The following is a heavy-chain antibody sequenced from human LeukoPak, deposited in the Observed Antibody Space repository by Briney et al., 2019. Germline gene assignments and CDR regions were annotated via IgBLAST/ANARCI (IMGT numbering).Heavy chain of an antibody. J-gene: IGHJ4*02. V-gene: IGHV3-21*01. CDR1: GFTFSDHY. Sequence: SGGTLRLSCAATGFTFSDHYVIWVRQASGKGLEWVFSISSSSSYIYYADSVKGRFTISRDNAKNPLYLQMNSLRAEDTAVYYCARGGVYCSGGSCYPDYFDYWGQGTLVTVSS. CDR3: ARGGVYCSGGSCYPDYFDY. CDR2: ISSSSSYI. D-gene: IGHD2-15*01.